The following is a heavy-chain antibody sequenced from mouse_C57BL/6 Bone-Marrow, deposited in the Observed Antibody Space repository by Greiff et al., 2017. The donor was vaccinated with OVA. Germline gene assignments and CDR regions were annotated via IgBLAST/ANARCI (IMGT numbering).Heavy chain of an antibody. J-gene: IGHJ2*01. V-gene: IGHV1-15*01. CDR1: GYTFTDYE. CDR3: TPMVTTTYYYFDY. CDR2: IDPETGGT. D-gene: IGHD2-3*01. Sequence: QVQLKESGAELVRPGASVTLSCKASGYTFTDYEMHWVKQTPVHGLEWIGAIDPETGGTAYNQKFKGKAILTADKSSSTAYMELRSLTSEDSAVYYCTPMVTTTYYYFDYWGQGTTLTVSS.